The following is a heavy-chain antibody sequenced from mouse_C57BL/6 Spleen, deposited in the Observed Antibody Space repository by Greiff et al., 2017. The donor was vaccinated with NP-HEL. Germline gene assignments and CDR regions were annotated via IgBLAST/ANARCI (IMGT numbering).Heavy chain of an antibody. V-gene: IGHV1-69*01. CDR1: GYTFTSYW. Sequence: VQLQQPGAELVMPGASVKLSCKASGYTFTSYWMHWVKQRPGQGLEWIGEIDPSDSYTNYNQKFKGKSTLTVDKSSSTAYMQLSSLTSEDSAVYYCARSLSASLAYWGQGTLVTVSA. CDR3: ARSLSASLAY. CDR2: IDPSDSYT. J-gene: IGHJ3*01. D-gene: IGHD6-2*01.